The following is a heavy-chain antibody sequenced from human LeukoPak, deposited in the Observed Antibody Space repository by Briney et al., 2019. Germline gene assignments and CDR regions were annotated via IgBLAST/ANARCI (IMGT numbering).Heavy chain of an antibody. V-gene: IGHV4-59*01. CDR3: AREDSSGYPSYYYYGMDV. Sequence: PSETLSLTCTVSGDSIRSYYWSWIRQSPGKGLEWIGYIYYSGSTNYNPSLKSRVTISVDTSKNQFSLKLSSVTAADTAVYYCAREDSSGYPSYYYYGMDVWGQGTTVTVSS. J-gene: IGHJ6*02. CDR2: IYYSGST. D-gene: IGHD3-22*01. CDR1: GDSIRSYY.